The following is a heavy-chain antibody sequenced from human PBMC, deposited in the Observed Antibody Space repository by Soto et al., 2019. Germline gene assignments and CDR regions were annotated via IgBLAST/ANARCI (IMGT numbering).Heavy chain of an antibody. Sequence: QLHLQESGPRLLKPSETLSLTCTVSGVSITSTTHYWAWIRQPPGKRLEWIGSVYYTGTTYSAASLTSRLTMSVDTSKNQFSLNVNSVTAADTALYYCASLSYCFTDGCIFDSWGQGILVTVSS. CDR3: ASLSYCFTDGCIFDS. D-gene: IGHD2-8*02. J-gene: IGHJ4*02. CDR1: GVSITSTTHY. CDR2: VYYTGTT. V-gene: IGHV4-39*01.